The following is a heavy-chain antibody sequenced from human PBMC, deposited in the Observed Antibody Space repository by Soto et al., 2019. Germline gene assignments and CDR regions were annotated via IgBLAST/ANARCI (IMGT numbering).Heavy chain of an antibody. J-gene: IGHJ4*02. V-gene: IGHV3-21*01. CDR1: GFTFSSSS. D-gene: IGHD3-16*02. CDR3: ARDYDYVWGSYRSFIRFDY. CDR2: ISSSSSYI. Sequence: PGGSLRLSCAASGFTFSSSSMNWVCQAPGKGLEWVSSISSSSSYIYYADSVKGRFTISRDNAKNSLYLQMNSLRAEDTAVYYCARDYDYVWGSYRSFIRFDYWGQGTLVTVSS.